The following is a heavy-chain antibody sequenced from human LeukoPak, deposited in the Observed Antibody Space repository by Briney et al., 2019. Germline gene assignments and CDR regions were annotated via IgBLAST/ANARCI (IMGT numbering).Heavy chain of an antibody. J-gene: IGHJ4*02. V-gene: IGHV3-74*01. CDR1: GFTFSNYW. D-gene: IGHD1-14*01. CDR2: INSDGSIT. Sequence: GGSLRLSCAASGFTFSNYWMHWVRQAPGKGLVWVSRINSDGSITDYADSVKGRFTISRDNAKNTLYLQMNSLRAEDTAVYYCAREGRNRTLDYWGQGTLVTVSS. CDR3: AREGRNRTLDY.